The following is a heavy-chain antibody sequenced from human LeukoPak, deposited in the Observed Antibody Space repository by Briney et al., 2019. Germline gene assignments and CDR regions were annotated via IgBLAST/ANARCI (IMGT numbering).Heavy chain of an antibody. J-gene: IGHJ6*02. Sequence: SETLSLTCTVSGGSISSYYWSWIRQPPGEGLEWIGYIYYSGSTNYNPSLKSRVTISVDTSKNQFSLKLSSVTAADTAVYYCARDTGGMDVWGQGTTVTVSS. CDR2: IYYSGST. CDR3: ARDTGGMDV. V-gene: IGHV4-59*01. CDR1: GGSISSYY.